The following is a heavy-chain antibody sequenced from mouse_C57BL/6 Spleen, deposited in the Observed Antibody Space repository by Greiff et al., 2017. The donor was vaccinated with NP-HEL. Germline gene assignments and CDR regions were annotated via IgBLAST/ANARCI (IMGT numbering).Heavy chain of an antibody. CDR2: IYPGDGDT. V-gene: IGHV1-82*01. J-gene: IGHJ2*01. D-gene: IGHD2-2*01. CDR3: ARGIYYGYA. Sequence: QVHVKQSGPELVKPGASVKISCKASGYAFSSSWMNWVKQRPGKGLEWIGRIYPGDGDTNYNGKFKGKATLTADKSSSTAYMQLSSLTSEDSAVYFCARGIYYGYAWGQGTTLTVSS. CDR1: GYAFSSSW.